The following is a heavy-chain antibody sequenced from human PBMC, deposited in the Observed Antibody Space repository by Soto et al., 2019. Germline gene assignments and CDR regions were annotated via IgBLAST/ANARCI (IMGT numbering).Heavy chain of an antibody. V-gene: IGHV3-23*01. CDR1: GFIFGNHG. J-gene: IGHJ4*02. Sequence: WGSLRLSCAASGFIFGNHGMTWVRQAPGRDMEWVSTINSNAIDTHYADSVKGRFTISRENSKSTLDLKMNSLRAEETAIYYCVSWAPAHFHXWGPGTLVTVSX. D-gene: IGHD3-16*01. CDR3: VSWAPAHFHX. CDR2: INSNAIDT.